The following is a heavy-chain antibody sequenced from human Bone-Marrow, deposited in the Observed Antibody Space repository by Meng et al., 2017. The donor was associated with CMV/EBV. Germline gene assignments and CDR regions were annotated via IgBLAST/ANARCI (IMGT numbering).Heavy chain of an antibody. V-gene: IGHV3-49*04. D-gene: IGHD3-16*01. CDR3: VRERMMYGLNV. J-gene: IGHJ6*02. CDR1: GFTFGDYT. Sequence: GGFLKIPRLTSGFTFGDYTMSWVRQAPGKGLEWVGFIRRKTYGGTTQYPASVKGRFTISRDDYKTISYLQMNSLNTGDTAVYYCVRERMMYGLNVWGQGTTVTVSS. CDR2: IRRKTYGGTT.